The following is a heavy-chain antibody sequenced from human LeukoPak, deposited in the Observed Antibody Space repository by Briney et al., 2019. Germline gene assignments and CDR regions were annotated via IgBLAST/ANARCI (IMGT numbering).Heavy chain of an antibody. CDR1: GDYISSSSYY. Sequence: SETLSLTCAVSGDYISSSSYYWGWLRQSPGTGLEWFSDIYHSGRTYYNPSLKSRVAISIDTSKNQFSLRLRSMTAADAAVFFCARRRYYDSTGYFEWGRGTLVTVSS. D-gene: IGHD3-22*01. CDR3: ARRRYYDSTGYFE. J-gene: IGHJ1*01. V-gene: IGHV4-39*01. CDR2: IYHSGRT.